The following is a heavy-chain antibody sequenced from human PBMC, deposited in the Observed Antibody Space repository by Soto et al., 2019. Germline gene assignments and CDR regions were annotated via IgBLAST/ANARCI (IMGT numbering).Heavy chain of an antibody. Sequence: ASSEVSCKASGYSFTANYIHWVLQAPGQGLEWMAWINPNGGGTNYAQKFQGRVTMTRDTSISTTYMELSGLISDDTAVYYCARGAGSSSFDSWGQGTLVTVSS. D-gene: IGHD6-13*01. CDR2: INPNGGGT. CDR1: GYSFTANY. J-gene: IGHJ4*02. V-gene: IGHV1-2*02. CDR3: ARGAGSSSFDS.